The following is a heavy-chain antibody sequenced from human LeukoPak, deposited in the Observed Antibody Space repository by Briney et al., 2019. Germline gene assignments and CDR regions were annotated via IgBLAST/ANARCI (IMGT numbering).Heavy chain of an antibody. D-gene: IGHD4-17*01. CDR2: IYSGGST. CDR1: GFTVSSNY. CDR3: AKIPYGDYVLDYYYYMDV. V-gene: IGHV3-53*05. J-gene: IGHJ6*03. Sequence: GGSLRLSCAASGFTVSSNYMSWVRQAPGKGLEWVSVIYSGGSTYYADSVKGRFTISRDNSKNTLYLQMYSLRAEDTAVYYCAKIPYGDYVLDYYYYMDVWGKGTTVTISS.